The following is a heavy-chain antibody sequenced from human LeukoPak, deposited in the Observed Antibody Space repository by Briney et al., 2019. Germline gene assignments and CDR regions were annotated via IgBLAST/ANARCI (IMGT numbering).Heavy chain of an antibody. CDR2: INPNSGGT. D-gene: IGHD5-18*01. J-gene: IGHJ4*02. Sequence: ASVKVSCKASGYTFTGYYMHWVRQAPGQGLEWMGWINPNSGGTNYAQKFQGRVTMTRDTSISTAYMELSRLISDDTTVYYCARVLGFGYSYGYSADYWGQGTLVTVSS. CDR3: ARVLGFGYSYGYSADY. V-gene: IGHV1-2*02. CDR1: GYTFTGYY.